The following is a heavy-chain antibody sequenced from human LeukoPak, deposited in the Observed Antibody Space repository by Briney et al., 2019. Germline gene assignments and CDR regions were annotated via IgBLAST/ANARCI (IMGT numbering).Heavy chain of an antibody. V-gene: IGHV3-30*02. CDR1: GFRFSSIG. J-gene: IGHJ4*02. CDR2: IRDGGGTE. CDR3: VKDHPVFDY. Sequence: GGSLRLSCAASGFRFSSIGIHWVRQAPGKGLEWVAFIRDGGGTEYNADSVKGRFTISRDNSRNTVYLEMNSLRAEDTAVYFCVKDHPVFDYWGQGTLVTVSS.